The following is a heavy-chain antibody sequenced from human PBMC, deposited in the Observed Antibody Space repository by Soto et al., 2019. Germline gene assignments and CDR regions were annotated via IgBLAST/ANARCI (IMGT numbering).Heavy chain of an antibody. CDR1: GVSLRNIAW. CDR3: ARNSGTTQGD. D-gene: IGHD3-10*01. J-gene: IGHJ1*01. CDR2: ISHSEST. Sequence: QVQLQESGPGLVKPSGTLSLTCAVSGVSLRNIAWWSWVRQPPGKGLEWIGEISHSESTGYNPSLKSRVTISMDKSKNQFSLKLNSVTAADTAVYYCARNSGTTQGDWGQGTLVTVSS. V-gene: IGHV4-4*02.